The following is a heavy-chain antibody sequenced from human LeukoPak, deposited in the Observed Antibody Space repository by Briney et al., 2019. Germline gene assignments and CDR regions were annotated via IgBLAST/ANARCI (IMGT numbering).Heavy chain of an antibody. D-gene: IGHD2-2*01. CDR2: IYPGDSDT. V-gene: IGHV5-51*01. J-gene: IGHJ4*02. CDR1: GYSSTSYW. CDR3: ARHSHYCSSTSCYEPFDY. Sequence: PGESLKISCKGSGYSSTSYWIGWVRQMPGKGLEWMGIIYPGDSDTRYSPSFQGQVTISADKSISTAYLQWSSLKASDTAMYYCARHSHYCSSTSCYEPFDYWGQGTLVTVSS.